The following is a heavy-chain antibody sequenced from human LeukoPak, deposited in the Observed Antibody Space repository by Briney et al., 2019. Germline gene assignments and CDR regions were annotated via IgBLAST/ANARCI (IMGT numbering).Heavy chain of an antibody. CDR1: GFIFSSYG. V-gene: IGHV3-33*08. CDR3: ARDRQYCSSVSCYPDYFDY. D-gene: IGHD2-2*01. J-gene: IGHJ4*02. Sequence: ERSLRLSCAASGFIFSSYGMHWVRQAPGKGLEWVAIIWYDGSYKYYADSVKGRFTISRDNSKNTLYLQMNSLRAEDTAVYYCARDRQYCSSVSCYPDYFDYWGQGTLVTVSS. CDR2: IWYDGSYK.